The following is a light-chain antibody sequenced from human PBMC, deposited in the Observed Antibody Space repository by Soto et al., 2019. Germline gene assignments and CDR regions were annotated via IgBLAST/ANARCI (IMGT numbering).Light chain of an antibody. J-gene: IGLJ1*01. CDR3: CSYTRSGTLI. CDR2: DVS. V-gene: IGLV2-14*01. CDR1: SGDIGDYNY. Sequence: QSLLTQPASVSGSPGQSITISCVGTSGDIGDYNYVSWYQQHPGKVPKVIIYDVSNRPSGVSYRFSGTKSGNTASLTVSGLQAEDEADYYCCSYTRSGTLIFGTGTKVNVL.